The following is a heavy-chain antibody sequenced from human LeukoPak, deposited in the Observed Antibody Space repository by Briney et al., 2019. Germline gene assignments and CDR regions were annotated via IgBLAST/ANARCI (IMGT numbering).Heavy chain of an antibody. CDR2: IKSKTDGGTT. D-gene: IGHD4-11*01. CDR1: GFTFSNAW. CDR3: ITESSDTVNNYRGAAYFDS. V-gene: IGHV3-15*01. J-gene: IGHJ4*02. Sequence: KPGGSLRLSCAASGFTFSNAWMSWVRQAPGKGLECVGRIKSKTDGGTTDYAAPVKGRFSISRDDSKNTLYLQMNSLKTEDTAVYYCITESSDTVNNYRGAAYFDSWGQGTLVTVSS.